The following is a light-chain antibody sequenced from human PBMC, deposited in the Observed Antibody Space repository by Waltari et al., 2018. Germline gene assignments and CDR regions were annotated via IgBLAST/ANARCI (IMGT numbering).Light chain of an antibody. CDR3: SSYTSTWV. Sequence: QSALTQSASVSGSPGQSITISCTGTSSDFAVFNYVSWYQPHPGKAPQLMIYDVSKRPSGVSNRVSGSKSGNTASLTISGLQAEDEADYYCSSYTSTWVFGGGTKLTVL. CDR2: DVS. J-gene: IGLJ3*02. V-gene: IGLV2-14*01. CDR1: SSDFAVFNY.